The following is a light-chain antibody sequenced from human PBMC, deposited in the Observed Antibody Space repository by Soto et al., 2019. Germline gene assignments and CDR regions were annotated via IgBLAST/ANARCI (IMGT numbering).Light chain of an antibody. CDR1: QSITRSL. CDR2: GAA. CDR3: HQYGVSPWT. J-gene: IGKJ1*01. V-gene: IGKV3-20*01. Sequence: EIVLTQSPGTLSLSPGERATLSCRASQSITRSLLAWYQQKRGQAPMLIIYGAASRATGIPERFSGRASGTDFTLTISRLEPEDFAMYYCHQYGVSPWTFGRGTKVEIK.